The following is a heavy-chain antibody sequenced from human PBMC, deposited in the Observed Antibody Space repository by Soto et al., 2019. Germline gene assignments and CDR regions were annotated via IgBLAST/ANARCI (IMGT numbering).Heavy chain of an antibody. CDR3: ARESEDLTTNFDY. Sequence: GGPLRLSCAASGFTFTRYSMNWVRQAPGKGLEWVSSISSTTNYIYYGDSMKGRFTISRDNAKNSLYLEMDSLRAEDTAVYYCARESEDLTTNFDYWGQGTLVTVSS. CDR1: GFTFTRYS. J-gene: IGHJ4*02. CDR2: ISSTTNYI. V-gene: IGHV3-21*06.